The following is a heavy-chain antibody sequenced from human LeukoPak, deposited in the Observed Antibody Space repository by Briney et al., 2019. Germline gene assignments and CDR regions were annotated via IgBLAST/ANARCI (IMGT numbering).Heavy chain of an antibody. CDR3: RAGAY. J-gene: IGHJ4*02. V-gene: IGHV3-7*03. CDR1: GFTFSSNW. CDR2: IKQDGSEK. Sequence: GGSLRLSCAASGFTFSSNWMSWVRQAPGKGLEWVANIKQDGSEKYYVDSVKGRFTISRDNAKNSLYLQMNRLRAEDTALYYCRAGAYRGQGTLVTVSS.